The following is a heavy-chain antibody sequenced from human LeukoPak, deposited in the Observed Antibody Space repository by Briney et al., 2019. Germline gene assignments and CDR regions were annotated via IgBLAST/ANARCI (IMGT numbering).Heavy chain of an antibody. Sequence: PLTLSLTCTVSGGSMSNYYWSWIRQPPGKGLEWVGYIYYTGTTNYNPSLNSRVTISVDTSKNHFPLKLSSVTAADTAVYYCARVTYFDFWTGYYFDYWGQGTLVTVSS. CDR3: ARVTYFDFWTGYYFDY. J-gene: IGHJ4*02. CDR1: GGSMSNYY. D-gene: IGHD3-3*01. CDR2: IYYTGTT. V-gene: IGHV4-59*01.